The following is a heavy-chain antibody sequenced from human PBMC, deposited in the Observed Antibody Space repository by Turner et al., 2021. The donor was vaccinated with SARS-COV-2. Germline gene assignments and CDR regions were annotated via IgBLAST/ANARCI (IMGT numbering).Heavy chain of an antibody. CDR2: ISYDGSNK. D-gene: IGHD2-2*01. Sequence: QVQLVESGGGVVQPGRSMRLSCAASVFTFSNYAIHWVRQAPGKGLEWVAVISYDGSNKYYADSVKGRFTISRDNSKNTLYLQMNSLRAEDTAVYYCARDREDCSSTSCYEADWGQGTLVTVSS. CDR3: ARDREDCSSTSCYEAD. CDR1: VFTFSNYA. J-gene: IGHJ4*02. V-gene: IGHV3-30-3*01.